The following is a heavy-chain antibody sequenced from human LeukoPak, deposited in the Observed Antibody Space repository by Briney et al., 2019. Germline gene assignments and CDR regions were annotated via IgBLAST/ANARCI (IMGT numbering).Heavy chain of an antibody. CDR3: ARGGYPHLNY. Sequence: SETLSLTCTVSGGSISSYYWSWIRQPPGKELEWIGYIYYSGSTNYNPSLKSRVTISVDTSKNQFSLKLSSVTAADTAVYYCARGGYPHLNYWGQGTLVTVSS. CDR2: IYYSGST. V-gene: IGHV4-59*01. J-gene: IGHJ4*02. D-gene: IGHD2-15*01. CDR1: GGSISSYY.